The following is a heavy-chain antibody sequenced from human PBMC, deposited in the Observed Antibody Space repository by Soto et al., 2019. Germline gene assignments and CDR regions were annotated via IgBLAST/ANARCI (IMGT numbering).Heavy chain of an antibody. CDR3: ARDPSSLWFGELSVGFDP. CDR2: INPSGGFT. Sequence: QVQLVQSGAEVKKPGASVKVSCKTSGYSFTDWYIHWVRQAPGQGLEWMGIINPSGGFTTYAQKCQGRVTMTRDTSTSTVYMELSSLRSEDTAVYYCARDPSSLWFGELSVGFDPWGQGTLVTVSS. CDR1: GYSFTDWY. V-gene: IGHV1-46*01. D-gene: IGHD3-10*01. J-gene: IGHJ5*02.